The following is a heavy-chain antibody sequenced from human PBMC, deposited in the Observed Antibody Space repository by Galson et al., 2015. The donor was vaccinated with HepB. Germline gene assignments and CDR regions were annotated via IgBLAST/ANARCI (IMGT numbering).Heavy chain of an antibody. J-gene: IGHJ3*02. CDR2: ISYDGSIK. CDR3: ARAWRGGGTIYGYAFDI. Sequence: SLRLSCAASGFTFSSYGMHWIRQAPGKGLEWVAVISYDGSIKFYADSVKGRFTISRDNSKNTLYLQMNSLRAEDTAVYYCARAWRGGGTIYGYAFDIWGQGTMVTVSS. D-gene: IGHD3-10*01. CDR1: GFTFSSYG. V-gene: IGHV3-33*05.